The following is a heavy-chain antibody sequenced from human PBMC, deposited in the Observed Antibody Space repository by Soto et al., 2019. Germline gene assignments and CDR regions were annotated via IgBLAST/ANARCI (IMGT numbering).Heavy chain of an antibody. CDR2: IYTSGST. CDR3: ARDVMQEVTTSRGYYYYYYGMDV. J-gene: IGHJ6*02. Sequence: SETLSLTCTVSGGSISSYYWSWIRQPAGKGLEWIGRIYTSGSTNYNPSLKSRVTMSVDTSKNQFSLKLSSVTAADTAVYYCARDVMQEVTTSRGYYYYYYGMDVWGQGTTVTVSS. CDR1: GGSISSYY. V-gene: IGHV4-4*07. D-gene: IGHD4-17*01.